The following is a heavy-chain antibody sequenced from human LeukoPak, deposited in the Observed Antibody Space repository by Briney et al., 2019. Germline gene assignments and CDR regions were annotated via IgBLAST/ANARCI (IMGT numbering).Heavy chain of an antibody. J-gene: IGHJ4*02. V-gene: IGHV3-23*01. CDR3: VKDRCDRTTCPEV. D-gene: IGHD2-2*01. CDR2: ISGSGGST. Sequence: GGSLRLSCATSGFTFSTYAMTWVRQAPGEGLEWVSGISGSGGSTYYTDSVKGRFTISRDNSKNTLHLQMSSLRAEDTALYYCVKDRCDRTTCPEVWGQGTLVTVSS. CDR1: GFTFSTYA.